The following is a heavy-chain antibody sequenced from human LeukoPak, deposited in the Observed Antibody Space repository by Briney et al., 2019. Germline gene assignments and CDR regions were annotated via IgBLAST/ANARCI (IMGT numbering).Heavy chain of an antibody. Sequence: GGSLRLSCAASGLTFNNAWMNWVRQAPGKGLEWVGRIKSKTDGGTPDYAAPVKGRFTISRDDSKNMMYLQMNSLKTEDTAVYYCITGMMGVENDAFDIWGQGTMVTVSS. CDR1: GLTFNNAW. V-gene: IGHV3-15*01. J-gene: IGHJ3*02. D-gene: IGHD1-26*01. CDR3: ITGMMGVENDAFDI. CDR2: IKSKTDGGTP.